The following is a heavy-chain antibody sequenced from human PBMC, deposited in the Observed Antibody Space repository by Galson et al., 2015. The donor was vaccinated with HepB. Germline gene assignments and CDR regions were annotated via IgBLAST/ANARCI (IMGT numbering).Heavy chain of an antibody. CDR2: IYYSGST. Sequence: ETLSLTCTVSGGSISSYYWSWIRQPPGKGLEWIGYIYYSGSTNYNPSLKSRVTISVDTSKNQFSLKLSSVTAADTAVYYCARAYGDYGMDVWGQGTTVTVSS. V-gene: IGHV4-59*01. CDR1: GGSISSYY. J-gene: IGHJ6*02. D-gene: IGHD4-17*01. CDR3: ARAYGDYGMDV.